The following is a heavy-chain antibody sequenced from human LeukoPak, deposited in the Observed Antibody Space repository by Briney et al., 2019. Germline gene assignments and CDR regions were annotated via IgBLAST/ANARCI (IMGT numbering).Heavy chain of an antibody. CDR3: ARDLPQLRFLEWLLFDY. CDR2: IKQDGSEK. CDR1: GFTFSSYW. V-gene: IGHV3-7*01. Sequence: GGSLRLSCAASGFTFSSYWMHWVRQAPGKGLEWVANIKQDGSEKYYVDSVKGRFTISRDNAKNSLYLQMNSLRAEDTAVYYCARDLPQLRFLEWLLFDYWGQGTLVTVSS. J-gene: IGHJ4*02. D-gene: IGHD3-3*01.